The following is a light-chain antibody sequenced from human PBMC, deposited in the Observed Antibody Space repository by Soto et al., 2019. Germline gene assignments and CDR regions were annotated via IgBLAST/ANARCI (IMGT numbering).Light chain of an antibody. V-gene: IGLV2-14*01. CDR1: SSDIGGYNY. CDR3: SSYKTSSTVVV. Sequence: QSALTQPASVSGYPGQSITISCTGTSSDIGGYNYVSWYQQYPGKAPKLMIFGVSDRPSGVSNRFSGSKSGTTASLTISGLQAEDEADYYCSSYKTSSTVVVFGGGTKLTVL. J-gene: IGLJ2*01. CDR2: GVS.